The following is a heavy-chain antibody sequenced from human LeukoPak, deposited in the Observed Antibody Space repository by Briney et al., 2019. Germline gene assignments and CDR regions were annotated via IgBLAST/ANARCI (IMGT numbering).Heavy chain of an antibody. J-gene: IGHJ2*01. CDR2: IKQDGSEK. D-gene: IGHD2-2*01. Sequence: GGSLRLSCAASGFTFSSYWMSWVRQAPGKGLEWVANIKQDGSEKYYVGSVKGRFTNSRDNAENSLHLQMNSLRAEDTAVYYCARVGYCSDTSCHAAGWYFDLWGRGTLVTVSS. CDR3: ARVGYCSDTSCHAAGWYFDL. V-gene: IGHV3-7*01. CDR1: GFTFSSYW.